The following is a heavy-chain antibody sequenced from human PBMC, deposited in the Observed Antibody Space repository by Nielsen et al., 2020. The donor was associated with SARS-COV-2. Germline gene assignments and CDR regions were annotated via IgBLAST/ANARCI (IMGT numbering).Heavy chain of an antibody. J-gene: IGHJ4*02. CDR1: GFTFSNYW. CDR2: VSMDGRGT. D-gene: IGHD7-27*01. V-gene: IGHV3-74*01. CDR3: TRDGHHWDLDN. Sequence: GGSLRLSCAASGFTFSNYWMHWVRQAPGKGLVWVARVSMDGRGTNYADSVKGRFTISRDNAENTLHLDMSSLRVGDSAVYYCTRDGHHWDLDNGGQGALVTVSS.